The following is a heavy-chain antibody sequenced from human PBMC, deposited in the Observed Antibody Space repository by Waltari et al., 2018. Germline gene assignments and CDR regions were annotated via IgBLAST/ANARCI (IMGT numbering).Heavy chain of an antibody. CDR3: ATDWGYCSDDSCYVGERGDY. Sequence: VQLIQSGAEVKKPGASVRLSCKVSGYSLTELSIHWVRQPPGKGLEWMGGFDPERGDTTDAQRFKCRVTMTEDTSTDTAYMELRSLTSDDTAVFYCATDWGYCSDDSCYVGERGDYWGQGTLVTVSS. D-gene: IGHD2-15*01. V-gene: IGHV1-24*01. J-gene: IGHJ4*02. CDR2: FDPERGDT. CDR1: GYSLTELS.